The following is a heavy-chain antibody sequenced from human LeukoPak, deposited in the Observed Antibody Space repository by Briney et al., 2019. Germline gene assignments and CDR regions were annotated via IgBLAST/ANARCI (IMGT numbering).Heavy chain of an antibody. J-gene: IGHJ4*02. D-gene: IGHD1-26*01. CDR2: IKQDGSEK. CDR1: GFTFSTYW. Sequence: GGSLRLSCAASGFTFSTYWMAWVRQAPGKGLEWVANIKQDGSEKNYVDSVRGRFIISRDNDKNLLYLQMNSLRAEDTAVYHCARDVGGNLDYWGQGILVTVSS. CDR3: ARDVGGNLDY. V-gene: IGHV3-7*05.